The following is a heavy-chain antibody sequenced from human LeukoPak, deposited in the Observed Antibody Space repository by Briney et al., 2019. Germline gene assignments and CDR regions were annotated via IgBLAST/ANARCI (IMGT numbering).Heavy chain of an antibody. CDR1: EFTVSNKY. V-gene: IGHV3-53*01. Sequence: GGSLRLSCAASEFTVSNKYISWVRQAPGKGLEWVSVIYGGGSTYYADSVKGRFTISRDTSKNTLYLQMNSLRAEDTAVYYCARGEYCSGGSCYYYFDYWGQGTLVTVSS. J-gene: IGHJ4*02. CDR3: ARGEYCSGGSCYYYFDY. CDR2: IYGGGST. D-gene: IGHD2-15*01.